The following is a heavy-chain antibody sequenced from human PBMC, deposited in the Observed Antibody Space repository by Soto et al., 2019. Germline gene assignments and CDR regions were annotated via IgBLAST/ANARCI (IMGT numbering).Heavy chain of an antibody. J-gene: IGHJ6*02. CDR1: GFTFSSYW. CDR3: AKRKEVYYYGMDV. V-gene: IGHV3-7*01. CDR2: IHQDGSEK. Sequence: EVQLVESGGDLVQPGGSLRLSCATSGFTFSSYWMSWVRQAPGNGLEWVANIHQDGSEKYYLDSVKGRFTISRDNAKNSLYLQVNSLRAEDTAVYYCAKRKEVYYYGMDVWGQGTTVTVSS.